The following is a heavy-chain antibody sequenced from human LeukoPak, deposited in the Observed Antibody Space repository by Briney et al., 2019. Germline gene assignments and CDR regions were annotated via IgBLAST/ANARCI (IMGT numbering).Heavy chain of an antibody. Sequence: VASVKVSCKASGYTFTSYGISWVRQAPGQGLEWVGWISAYNGNTNYAQKLQGRVTMTTDTSTSTAYMELRSLRSDDTAVYYCARVNSIAVAGTDFDYWGQGTLVTVSS. CDR3: ARVNSIAVAGTDFDY. CDR1: GYTFTSYG. CDR2: ISAYNGNT. J-gene: IGHJ4*02. V-gene: IGHV1-18*01. D-gene: IGHD6-19*01.